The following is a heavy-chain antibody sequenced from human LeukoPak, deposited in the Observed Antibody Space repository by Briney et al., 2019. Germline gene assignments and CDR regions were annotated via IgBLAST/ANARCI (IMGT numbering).Heavy chain of an antibody. CDR2: IKQDGSQK. V-gene: IGHV3-7*03. CDR3: ARDSTGTNDAFDI. CDR1: GFTYSRYW. J-gene: IGHJ3*02. D-gene: IGHD1-1*01. Sequence: PGGPLRLSCVVSGFTYSRYWMTWFRQAPGKGLEWVANIKQDGSQKNYVDSVKGRFTISRDNSKNTLYLQMNSLRAEDTAVYYCARDSTGTNDAFDIWGQGTMVTVSS.